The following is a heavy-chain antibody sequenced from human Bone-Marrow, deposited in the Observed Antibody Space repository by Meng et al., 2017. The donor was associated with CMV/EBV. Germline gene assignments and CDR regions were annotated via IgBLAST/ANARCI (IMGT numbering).Heavy chain of an antibody. J-gene: IGHJ4*02. V-gene: IGHV3-11*04. CDR3: ARLQYSSSPGFDY. CDR1: GFTFSDYY. Sequence: GECLKISCAASGFTFSDYYMSWVRQAPGKGLECVSYISSSGSTVYYADSVKGRFTISRDNSKNTLYLQMNSLRAEDTDVYYCARLQYSSSPGFDYWGQGTLVAASS. D-gene: IGHD6-6*01. CDR2: ISSSGSTV.